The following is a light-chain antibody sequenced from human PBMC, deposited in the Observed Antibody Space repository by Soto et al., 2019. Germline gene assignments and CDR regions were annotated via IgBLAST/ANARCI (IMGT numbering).Light chain of an antibody. Sequence: EVVMTQSPATLSVSPGERATLSCRASQSVSSLLAWYQQTPGQAPRLLIYGASTRATGIPDRFSASGSGTEFALTISSLQSGDFAVYYCQQYNNWPLTFGGGTKVEIK. CDR2: GAS. J-gene: IGKJ4*01. CDR1: QSVSSL. V-gene: IGKV3-15*01. CDR3: QQYNNWPLT.